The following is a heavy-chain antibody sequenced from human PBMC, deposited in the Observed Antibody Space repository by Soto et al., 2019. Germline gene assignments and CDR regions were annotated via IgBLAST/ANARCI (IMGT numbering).Heavy chain of an antibody. CDR3: ARDRYSSSWYRYYYYYGMDV. J-gene: IGHJ6*02. CDR2: TYYRSKWYN. V-gene: IGHV6-1*01. CDR1: GDSVSSNSAA. Sequence: SQTLSLTCAISGDSVSSNSAAWNWIRQSPSRGLEWLGRTYYRSKWYNDYAVSVKSRITINPDTSKNQFSLQLNSVTPEDTAVYYCARDRYSSSWYRYYYYYGMDVWGQGTTVTV. D-gene: IGHD6-13*01.